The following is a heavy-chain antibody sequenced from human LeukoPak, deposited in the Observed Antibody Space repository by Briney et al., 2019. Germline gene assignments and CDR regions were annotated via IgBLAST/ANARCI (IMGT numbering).Heavy chain of an antibody. Sequence: ASVKVSCKASGYTFTSYDINWVRQAAGQGLEWMGWIDPNSGGTNYAQKFQGRVTMTRDTSISTAYMELSSLRSEDTAVYYCASSLAYCSGGSCYRSAFDIWGQGTMVTVSS. J-gene: IGHJ3*02. V-gene: IGHV1-2*02. CDR1: GYTFTSYD. CDR2: IDPNSGGT. D-gene: IGHD2-15*01. CDR3: ASSLAYCSGGSCYRSAFDI.